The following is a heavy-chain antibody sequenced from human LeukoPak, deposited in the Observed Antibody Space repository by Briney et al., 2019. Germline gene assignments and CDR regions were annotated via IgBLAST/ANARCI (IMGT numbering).Heavy chain of an antibody. CDR2: IKQDASEK. Sequence: GGSLRLSCAASGFTFSNYWMSRVRQAPGKGLEWVANIKQDASEKYYVNSVKGRFTIFRDNAKNSLNLQMNSLRPEDTAVYYCARDGWRFGELSDYWGQGTLVTVSS. CDR3: ARDGWRFGELSDY. J-gene: IGHJ4*02. D-gene: IGHD3-10*01. V-gene: IGHV3-7*04. CDR1: GFTFSNYW.